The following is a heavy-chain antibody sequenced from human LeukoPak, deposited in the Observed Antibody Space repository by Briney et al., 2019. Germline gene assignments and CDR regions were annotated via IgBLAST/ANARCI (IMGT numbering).Heavy chain of an antibody. Sequence: SETLALTCTVSGGSVSSGSYYWSWIRQPPGKGLEWIGYIYYSGSTNYNPSLKSRVTISVDTSKNQFSLKLSSVTAADTAVYYCARGPHHYDILTGYYGNWFDPWGQGTLDTVSS. D-gene: IGHD3-9*01. V-gene: IGHV4-61*01. CDR3: ARGPHHYDILTGYYGNWFDP. CDR2: IYYSGST. J-gene: IGHJ5*02. CDR1: GGSVSSGSYY.